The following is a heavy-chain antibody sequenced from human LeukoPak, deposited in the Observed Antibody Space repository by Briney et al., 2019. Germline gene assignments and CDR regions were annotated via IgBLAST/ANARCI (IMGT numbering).Heavy chain of an antibody. CDR1: GFTFSSYS. J-gene: IGHJ4*02. CDR3: ARDSSTYAGPPDY. V-gene: IGHV3-48*01. CDR2: IGAAGSTI. Sequence: GGSLRLSCAASGFTFSSYSMNWVRQAPGKGLEWVSYIGAAGSTIYYADSVKGRFTISRDNAKNSLFLQMNSLRAEDTAVYYCARDSSTYAGPPDYWGQGTLVTVSS. D-gene: IGHD2-2*01.